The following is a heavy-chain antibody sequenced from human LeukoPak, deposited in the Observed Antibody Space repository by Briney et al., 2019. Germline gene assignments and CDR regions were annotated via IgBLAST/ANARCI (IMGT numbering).Heavy chain of an antibody. CDR3: ARGGYDYVWGSYRLNSFDI. V-gene: IGHV3-30*02. CDR1: GFTFNSYG. Sequence: GGSLRLSCAASGFTFNSYGMHWVRQAPGKGLEWVAFIRYDGSNKYYADSVKGRFTISRDNAKNSLYLQMNSLRAEDTAVYYCARGGYDYVWGSYRLNSFDIWGQGTMVTVSS. D-gene: IGHD3-16*02. J-gene: IGHJ3*02. CDR2: IRYDGSNK.